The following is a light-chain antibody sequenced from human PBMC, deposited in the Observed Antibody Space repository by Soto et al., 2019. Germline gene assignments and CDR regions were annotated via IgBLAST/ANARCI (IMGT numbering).Light chain of an antibody. J-gene: IGLJ3*02. CDR1: SSDVGGYNS. CDR3: SSYARNNPIV. Sequence: QSALTQPAAVSGSPGQSITISCTGTSSDVGGYNSVSWYQQHPGKAPKLRIYDVSNRPSEVSDLLSGCKSGDAAALNFSGLQAEDEADYHCSSYARNNPIVFGGGSALTV. CDR2: DVS. V-gene: IGLV2-14*03.